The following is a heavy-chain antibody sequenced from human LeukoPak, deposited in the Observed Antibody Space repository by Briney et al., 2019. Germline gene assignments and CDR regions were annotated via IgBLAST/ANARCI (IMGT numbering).Heavy chain of an antibody. CDR1: GGSISSYY. J-gene: IGHJ3*02. Sequence: SETLSLTCTVSGGSISSYYWSWIRQPAGKGLEWIGRIYTSGSTNYNPSLKSRVTISVDTSKNQFSLKLSSVTAADTAVYYCARGSPWFGDLRDSFDIWGQGTMVTVSS. CDR2: IYTSGST. V-gene: IGHV4-4*07. D-gene: IGHD3-10*01. CDR3: ARGSPWFGDLRDSFDI.